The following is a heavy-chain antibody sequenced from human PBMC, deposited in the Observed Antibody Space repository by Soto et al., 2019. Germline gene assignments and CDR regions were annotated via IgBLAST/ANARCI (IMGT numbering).Heavy chain of an antibody. CDR1: GFTFSNYG. CDR3: ASEYCGGGSCYYYGMDV. J-gene: IGHJ6*02. D-gene: IGHD2-15*01. CDR2: IWYDGSNK. Sequence: QVQLVESGGGVVQPGRSLRLSCAASGFTFSNYGMHWVRQAPGKGLEWVAVIWYDGSNKYYADSVKGRFTISRDNSKNTQYLQLNCLRAADTAVYYCASEYCGGGSCYYYGMDVWGQGTTVTVSS. V-gene: IGHV3-33*01.